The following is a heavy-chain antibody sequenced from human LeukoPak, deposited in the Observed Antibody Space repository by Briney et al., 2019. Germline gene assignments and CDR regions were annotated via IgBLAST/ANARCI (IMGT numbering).Heavy chain of an antibody. J-gene: IGHJ4*02. V-gene: IGHV1-69*05. CDR1: GGTFSIYA. CDR3: ARDAVTYYYDSSGYFTYFDY. D-gene: IGHD3-22*01. CDR2: IIPIFGTA. Sequence: GASVKVSCKASGGTFSIYAISWVRQAPGQGLEWMGGIIPIFGTANYAQKFQGRVTITTDESTSTAYMELSSLRSEDTAVYYCARDAVTYYYDSSGYFTYFDYWGQGTLVTVSS.